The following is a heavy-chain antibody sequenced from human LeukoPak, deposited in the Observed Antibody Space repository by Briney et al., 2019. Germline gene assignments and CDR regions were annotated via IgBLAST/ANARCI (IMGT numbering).Heavy chain of an antibody. J-gene: IGHJ4*02. CDR3: ARESSGVAGTREFDY. CDR2: INPSGGST. D-gene: IGHD6-19*01. Sequence: ASVKVSCKASGYTFTSYYMHWVRQAPGQGLEWMGIINPSGGSTSYAQKFQGRVTMTRDTSTSTAYMELRSLRSDDTAVYYCARESSGVAGTREFDYWGQGTLVTVSS. CDR1: GYTFTSYY. V-gene: IGHV1-46*01.